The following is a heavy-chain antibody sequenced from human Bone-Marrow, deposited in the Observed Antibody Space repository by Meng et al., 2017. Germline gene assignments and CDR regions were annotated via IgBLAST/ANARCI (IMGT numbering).Heavy chain of an antibody. V-gene: IGHV4-61*01. J-gene: IGHJ5*02. Sequence: HLPVWRPGLVRPSATLSLTCPVSGGSVSSGSYYWSWIRQPPGKGLEWIGYIYYSGSTNYNPSLKSRVTISVDTSKNQFSLKLSSVTAADTAVYYCAREVSPYYYGSGSENWFDPWGQGTLVTVSS. CDR3: AREVSPYYYGSGSENWFDP. CDR1: GGSVSSGSYY. CDR2: IYYSGST. D-gene: IGHD3-10*01.